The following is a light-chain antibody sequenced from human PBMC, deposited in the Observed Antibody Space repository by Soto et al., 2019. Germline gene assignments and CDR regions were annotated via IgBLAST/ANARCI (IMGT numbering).Light chain of an antibody. V-gene: IGKV3-11*01. CDR2: DGS. Sequence: EIVLTQSPATLSLSPGGSATLSCRASQSVNINLAWYQQKPGQAPRLVIYDGSHRATDIPARFSGSGSGTDFTLTISYVEPEDSAVYYCQQYNNWPRATFGGGTKVDIK. CDR1: QSVNIN. J-gene: IGKJ4*01. CDR3: QQYNNWPRAT.